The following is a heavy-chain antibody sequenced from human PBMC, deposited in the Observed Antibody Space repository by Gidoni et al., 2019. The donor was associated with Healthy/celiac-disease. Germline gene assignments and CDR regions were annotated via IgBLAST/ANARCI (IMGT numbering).Heavy chain of an antibody. CDR1: GYTFTSYG. Sequence: QVQLVQSGAEVKKPGASVKVSCKASGYTFTSYGISWVRQAPGQGLEWMGWISAYNGNTNYAQKLQGRVTMTTDTSTSTAYMELRSLRSDDTAVYYCARAALGYCSGGSCYGWYFDLWGRGTLVTVSS. J-gene: IGHJ2*01. CDR2: ISAYNGNT. CDR3: ARAALGYCSGGSCYGWYFDL. V-gene: IGHV1-18*01. D-gene: IGHD2-15*01.